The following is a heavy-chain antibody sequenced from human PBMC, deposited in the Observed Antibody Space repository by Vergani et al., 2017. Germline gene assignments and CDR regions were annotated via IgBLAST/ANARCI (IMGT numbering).Heavy chain of an antibody. V-gene: IGHV3-73*02. CDR1: GFTFSGSA. J-gene: IGHJ4*02. Sequence: EVQLVESGGGLVQPGGSLTLSCAASGFTFSGSAMHWVRQTSGKGLEWIGRIRDKTYNYATAYAVSVKGRFIISRDDSKKTAYLQMNRLTIEDTAVYYCARDDFCGFGECYSPASDYWGQGALVTVSS. CDR3: ARDDFCGFGECYSPASDY. CDR2: IRDKTYNYAT. D-gene: IGHD2-21*01.